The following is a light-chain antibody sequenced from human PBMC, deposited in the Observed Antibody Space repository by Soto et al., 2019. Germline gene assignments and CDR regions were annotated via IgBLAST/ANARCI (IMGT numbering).Light chain of an antibody. CDR1: SSDVGSYNL. V-gene: IGLV2-23*02. CDR3: CSYAGSSPVV. J-gene: IGLJ2*01. CDR2: EVS. Sequence: QSVLTQPPSVSGSPGQSITISCTGTSSDVGSYNLVSWYQQHPGKAPKLMIYEVSKRPSGVSNRFSGSKSGNTASLTISGLQAEDEADYYCCSYAGSSPVVFGGGTKVTVL.